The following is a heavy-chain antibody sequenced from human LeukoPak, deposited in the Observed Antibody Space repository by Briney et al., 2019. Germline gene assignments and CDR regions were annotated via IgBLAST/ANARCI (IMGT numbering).Heavy chain of an antibody. J-gene: IGHJ4*02. D-gene: IGHD2-21*01. CDR1: GDSVSSNSAA. CDR2: TYYRSKWYN. CDR3: ARQGGLGWLTPDY. V-gene: IGHV6-1*01. Sequence: SQTLSLTCAISGDSVSSNSAAWNWVRQSPSRGLEWLARTYYRSKWYNDHAASVKSRISIDPDTSKNQFSLQLISVIPGDTAVYYCARQGGLGWLTPDYWGQGTLVTVSS.